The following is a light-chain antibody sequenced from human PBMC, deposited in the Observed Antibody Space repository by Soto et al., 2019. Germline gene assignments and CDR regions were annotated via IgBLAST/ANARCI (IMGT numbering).Light chain of an antibody. CDR3: QTWDTGIHVV. J-gene: IGLJ2*01. CDR1: SGHSSYA. V-gene: IGLV4-69*01. Sequence: QPVLTQSPSASASLGASVKLTCTLSSGHSSYAIAWHQQQPEKGPRYLMKLNSDGSHSKGDGIPDRFSGSSSGAERYLTISSLQSEDEADCYCQTWDTGIHVVFGGGTKLTVL. CDR2: LNSDGSH.